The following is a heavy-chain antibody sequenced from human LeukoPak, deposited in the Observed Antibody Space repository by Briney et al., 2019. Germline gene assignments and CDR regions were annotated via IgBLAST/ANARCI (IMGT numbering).Heavy chain of an antibody. CDR2: ISYDGSNQ. CDR3: ARDYGGSSPFDY. J-gene: IGHJ4*02. V-gene: IGHV3-30*04. CDR1: GFTFSNYA. Sequence: GGSLRLSCAASGFTFSNYAMHWVRQAPGKGLEWVAVISYDGSNQYYTDSVRGRFTISGDSSKNTLYLQMNSLRAEDTAVYYCARDYGGSSPFDYWGQGTLVTVSS. D-gene: IGHD4-23*01.